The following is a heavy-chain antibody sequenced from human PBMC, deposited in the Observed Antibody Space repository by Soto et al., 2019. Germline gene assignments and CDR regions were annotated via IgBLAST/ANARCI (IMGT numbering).Heavy chain of an antibody. CDR1: GGSISSSSYY. V-gene: IGHV4-39*01. D-gene: IGHD5-18*01. CDR3: ARHGPYTAMVTYDY. J-gene: IGHJ4*02. CDR2: TYYSGST. Sequence: SETLSLTCTVSGGSISSSSYYWGWIRQPPGKGLEWIGSTYYSGSTYYNPSLKSRVTISVDTSKNQFSLKLSSVTAADTAVYYCARHGPYTAMVTYDYWGQGTLVTVSS.